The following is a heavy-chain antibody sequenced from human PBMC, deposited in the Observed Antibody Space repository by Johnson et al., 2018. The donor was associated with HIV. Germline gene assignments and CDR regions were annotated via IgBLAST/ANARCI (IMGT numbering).Heavy chain of an antibody. CDR2: IGSAGDT. J-gene: IGHJ3*02. CDR1: GFTFSSYD. CDR3: ARDRWGSSMRSDAFDI. D-gene: IGHD3-16*01. V-gene: IGHV3-13*01. Sequence: VQLVESGGGVVQPGRSLRLSCAASGFTFSSYDMHWVRQATGKGLEWVSAIGSAGDTYYPGSVTGRFTISRDNAKNSLFLQMNSLRAEDTAVYYCARDRWGSSMRSDAFDIWGQGTMVTVSS.